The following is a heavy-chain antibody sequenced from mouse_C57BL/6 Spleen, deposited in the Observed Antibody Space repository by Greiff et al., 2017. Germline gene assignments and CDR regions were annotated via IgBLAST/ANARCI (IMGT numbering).Heavy chain of an antibody. CDR2: ILPGSGST. CDR1: GYTFTGYW. J-gene: IGHJ1*03. V-gene: IGHV1-9*01. D-gene: IGHD1-1*01. Sequence: VQLQESGAELMKPGASVKLSCKATGYTFTGYWIEWVKQRPGHGLEWIGEILPGSGSTNYTEKFKGKATFTADTSSNTAYMQLSSLTTEDSAIYYCARDYYGSSYGYFDVWGTGTTVTVSS. CDR3: ARDYYGSSYGYFDV.